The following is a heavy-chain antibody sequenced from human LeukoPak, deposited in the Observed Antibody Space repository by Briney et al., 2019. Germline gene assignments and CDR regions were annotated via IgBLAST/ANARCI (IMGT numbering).Heavy chain of an antibody. CDR3: AREDTRPITEIDY. D-gene: IGHD1-14*01. V-gene: IGHV3-21*01. CDR1: GFTFSSYS. J-gene: IGHJ4*02. Sequence: PGGSLRLSCAASGFTFSSYSMNWVRQAPGKGLEWVSSISSSSSYIYYADSVKGRVTISRDNAKNSLYLQMNSLRAEDTAVYYCAREDTRPITEIDYWGQGTLVTVSS. CDR2: ISSSSSYI.